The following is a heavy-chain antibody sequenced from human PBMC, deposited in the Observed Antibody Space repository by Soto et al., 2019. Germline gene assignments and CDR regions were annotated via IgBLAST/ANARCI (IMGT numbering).Heavy chain of an antibody. CDR2: IIPIFGTA. Sequence: SVKVSCKASGGTFSSYAISWVRQAPGQGLEWMGGIIPIFGTANYAQKFQGRVTITADKSTSTAYMELSSLRSEDTAVYYCAVGYCSSGSCPHVGDYWGQGTLVTVSS. D-gene: IGHD2-15*01. J-gene: IGHJ4*02. CDR3: AVGYCSSGSCPHVGDY. V-gene: IGHV1-69*06. CDR1: GGTFSSYA.